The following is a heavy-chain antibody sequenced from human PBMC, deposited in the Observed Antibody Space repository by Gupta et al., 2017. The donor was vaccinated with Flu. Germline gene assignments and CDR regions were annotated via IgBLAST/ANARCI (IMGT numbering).Heavy chain of an antibody. Sequence: QVQLVQSGSELRKPGTSVKVSCKASGYIFTNYAMNWVRQAPGQGLEWMGWINTNTKIPTYAQGFTGRFVFSVDTSVSTAYLQISSLKPEDTAVYYCARDWGYCTSTSCNIEFDYWGQGTLVTVSS. CDR1: GYIFTNYA. V-gene: IGHV7-4-1*02. CDR2: INTNTKIP. J-gene: IGHJ4*02. CDR3: ARDWGYCTSTSCNIEFDY. D-gene: IGHD2-2*01.